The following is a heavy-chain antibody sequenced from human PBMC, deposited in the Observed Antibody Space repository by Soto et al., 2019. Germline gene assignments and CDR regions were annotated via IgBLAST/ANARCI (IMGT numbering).Heavy chain of an antibody. V-gene: IGHV4-39*07. CDR2: IYYSGST. CDR3: ARGDYYGSGSYLYYFDY. D-gene: IGHD3-10*01. J-gene: IGHJ4*02. CDR1: GGSISSSSYY. Sequence: SETLSLTCTVSGGSISSSSYYWGWIRQPPGKGLEWIGSIYYSGSTYYNPSLKSRVTISVNTSKNQFSLKLSSVTAADTAVYYCARGDYYGSGSYLYYFDYWGQGTLVTVSS.